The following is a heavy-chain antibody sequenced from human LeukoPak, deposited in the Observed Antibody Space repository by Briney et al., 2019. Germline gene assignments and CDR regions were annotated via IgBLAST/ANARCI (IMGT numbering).Heavy chain of an antibody. J-gene: IGHJ3*02. Sequence: PSETLSLTCTVSGDSISSYYWSWIRQPAGKGLEWIGRFYARGNTNYNPSLKSRVTMSVDTSKNQLSLKLTSVTAADTAVYYCARELITKADAFDIWGQGTMVTVSS. CDR1: GDSISSYY. CDR2: FYARGNT. CDR3: ARELITKADAFDI. V-gene: IGHV4-4*07. D-gene: IGHD1-20*01.